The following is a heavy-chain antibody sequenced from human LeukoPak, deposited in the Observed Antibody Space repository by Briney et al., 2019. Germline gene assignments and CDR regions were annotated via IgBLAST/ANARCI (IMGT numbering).Heavy chain of an antibody. CDR1: GFTFSSHK. J-gene: IGHJ4*02. CDR2: INTDATSP. Sequence: GGSLRLSCTASGFTFSSHKMQWVRQAPGKGLVWVSRINTDATSPTYADSVKGRFTISRDNSKNTLYLQMNNLSAEDTAVYYCARETSASFPYWGQGTLDTVSS. D-gene: IGHD2-15*01. V-gene: IGHV3-74*01. CDR3: ARETSASFPY.